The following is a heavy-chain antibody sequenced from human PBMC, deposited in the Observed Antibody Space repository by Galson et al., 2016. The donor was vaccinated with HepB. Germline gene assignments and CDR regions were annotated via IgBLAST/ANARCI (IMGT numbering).Heavy chain of an antibody. J-gene: IGHJ4*02. V-gene: IGHV3-48*01. CDR3: ASDYCSGGICSIDF. Sequence: SLRLSCAASGFTFSSYSMNWVRQAPGKGLEWVSYITSSGSTTYCADSVKGRFTISRDNSKNTLYLQVNSLRAEDTAVFYCASDYCSGGICSIDFWGQGTLVTVSS. CDR1: GFTFSSYS. D-gene: IGHD2-15*01. CDR2: ITSSGSTT.